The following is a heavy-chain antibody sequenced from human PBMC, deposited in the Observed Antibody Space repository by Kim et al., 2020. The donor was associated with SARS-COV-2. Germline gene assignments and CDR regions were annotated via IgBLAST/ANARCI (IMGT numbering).Heavy chain of an antibody. J-gene: IGHJ4*02. V-gene: IGHV4-39*01. CDR3: ARQPTLFRFLEWQTFDY. Sequence: SETLSLTCTVSGGSISSSSYYWGWIRQPPGKGLEWIGSIYYSGSTYYNPSLKSRVTISVDTSKNQFSLKLSSVTAADTAVYYCARQPTLFRFLEWQTFDYWGQGTLVTVSS. CDR1: GGSISSSSYY. CDR2: IYYSGST. D-gene: IGHD3-3*01.